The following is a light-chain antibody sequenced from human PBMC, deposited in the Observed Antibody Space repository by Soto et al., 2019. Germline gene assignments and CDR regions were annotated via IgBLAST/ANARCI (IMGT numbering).Light chain of an antibody. V-gene: IGLV1-44*01. CDR2: RDD. CDR1: GSNIGSHT. J-gene: IGLJ1*01. CDR3: ATWDDNLNGYV. Sequence: QPVLAQPPSASGTPGQRVTISCSGSGSNIGSHTVNWYQHLPETAPKLVVYRDDQRPSDVPGRFSGSKSGTSASLAISWVQSEDEADYYCATWDDNLNGYVFGTGTKLTVL.